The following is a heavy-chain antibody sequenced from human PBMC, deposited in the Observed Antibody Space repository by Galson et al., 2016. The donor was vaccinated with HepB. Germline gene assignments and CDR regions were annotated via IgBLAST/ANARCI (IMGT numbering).Heavy chain of an antibody. D-gene: IGHD6-6*01. CDR2: IIPILGIA. Sequence: SVKVSCKASGGTFSIYAISWVRQAPGQGLEWMGRIIPILGIANYAQKFQGRVTITADKPTSTAYMELSSLRSEDTAVYYCARARPSVAARYYFEYWGQGTLVTVSS. CDR3: ARARPSVAARYYFEY. V-gene: IGHV1-69*04. CDR1: GGTFSIYA. J-gene: IGHJ4*02.